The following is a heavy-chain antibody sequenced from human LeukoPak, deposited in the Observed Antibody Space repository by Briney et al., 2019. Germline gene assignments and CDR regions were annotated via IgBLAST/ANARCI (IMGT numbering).Heavy chain of an antibody. Sequence: GASVKVSCKASGYTFTSYYMHWVRQAPGQGLEWMGIINPSGGSTSYAQKFQGRVTMTRDMSTSTVYMELSSLRSEDTAVYYCARSSSFHLIQPRLFDYWGQGTLVTVSS. CDR3: ARSSSFHLIQPRLFDY. CDR1: GYTFTSYY. CDR2: INPSGGST. V-gene: IGHV1-46*01. J-gene: IGHJ4*02. D-gene: IGHD5-18*01.